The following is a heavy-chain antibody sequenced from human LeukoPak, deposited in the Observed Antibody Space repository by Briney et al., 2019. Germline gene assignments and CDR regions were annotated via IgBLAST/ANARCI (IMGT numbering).Heavy chain of an antibody. CDR2: IWYDGSNK. CDR3: AKDPRSSGYSPDY. J-gene: IGHJ4*02. CDR1: GFTFSSYA. Sequence: GGSLRLSWAASGFTFSSYAMSWVRQAPGKGLEWVAVIWYDGSNKNYGDSVKGRFTISRDNSKNTLYLQMNSLRVEDTAVYYCAKDPRSSGYSPDYWGQGTLVTVSS. D-gene: IGHD3-22*01. V-gene: IGHV3-33*06.